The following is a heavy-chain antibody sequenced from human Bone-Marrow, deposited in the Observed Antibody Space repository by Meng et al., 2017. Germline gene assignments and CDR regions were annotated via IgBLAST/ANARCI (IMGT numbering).Heavy chain of an antibody. CDR3: ARQAGVAARRGNFDD. CDR2: IYYRGST. J-gene: IGHJ4*02. V-gene: IGHV4-39*01. CDR1: GGVISSSSCY. D-gene: IGHD6-6*01. Sequence: QVQLQASGPGQVKPSETLSHTCIVSGGVISSSSCYWGWVRQPPGKGLEWIGSIYYRGSTYHNPSLKSRVIISVDTSKNQFSLKLSSVTAADTAVYYCARQAGVAARRGNFDDWGQGTLVTVSS.